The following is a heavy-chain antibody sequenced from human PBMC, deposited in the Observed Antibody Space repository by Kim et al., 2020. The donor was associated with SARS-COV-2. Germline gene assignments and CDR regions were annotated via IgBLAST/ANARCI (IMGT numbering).Heavy chain of an antibody. Sequence: SVKGRFTIARDESKSIAYLQRNSLKTEDTAVYYCTRRGRSSSWYVNYFDYWGQGTLVTVSS. V-gene: IGHV3-49*02. CDR3: TRRGRSSSWYVNYFDY. J-gene: IGHJ4*02. D-gene: IGHD6-13*01.